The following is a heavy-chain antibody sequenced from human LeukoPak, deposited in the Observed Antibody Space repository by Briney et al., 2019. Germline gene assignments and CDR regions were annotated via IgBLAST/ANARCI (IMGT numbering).Heavy chain of an antibody. D-gene: IGHD6-13*01. J-gene: IGHJ4*02. CDR2: IYHSGST. V-gene: IGHV4-4*02. CDR3: ARGKRTYGNSWPYYYDY. CDR1: GGSISSSNW. Sequence: SGTLSLTCAVSGGSISSSNWWSWVRQPPGKGLEWIGEIYHSGSTNYNPSLKSRVTISVDKSKNQFSLKLSSVTAADTAVYYCARGKRTYGNSWPYYYDYWGQGTLVTVSS.